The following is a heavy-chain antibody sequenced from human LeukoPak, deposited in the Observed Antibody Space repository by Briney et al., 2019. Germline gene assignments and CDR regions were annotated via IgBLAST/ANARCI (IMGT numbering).Heavy chain of an antibody. CDR2: ISYDGSIR. J-gene: IGHJ5*02. CDR3: AKESASSSPYRAGWFDP. V-gene: IGHV3-30*18. Sequence: GGSLRPSCAPSGLTFRGFGMHGVRQAPGKGRGWGVVISYDGSIRYSADSVKGRFTISRDNSKNTLYLQMNSLRAEDTAVYYCAKESASSSPYRAGWFDPWGRGTLVTVSS. D-gene: IGHD6-13*01. CDR1: GLTFRGFG.